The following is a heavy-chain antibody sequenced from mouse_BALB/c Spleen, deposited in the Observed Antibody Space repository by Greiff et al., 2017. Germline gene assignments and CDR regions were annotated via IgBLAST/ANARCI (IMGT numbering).Heavy chain of an antibody. J-gene: IGHJ1*01. Sequence: VQLQQSGTVLARPGASVKMSCKASGYTFTSYWMHWVKQRPGQGLEWIGAIYPGNSDTSYNQKFKGKAKLTAVTSTSTAYMELSSLTNEDSAFYYCTKACSPRHWYFDVWGAGTTVTVSS. CDR3: TKACSPRHWYFDV. D-gene: IGHD6-1*01. V-gene: IGHV1-5*01. CDR1: GYTFTSYW. CDR2: IYPGNSDT.